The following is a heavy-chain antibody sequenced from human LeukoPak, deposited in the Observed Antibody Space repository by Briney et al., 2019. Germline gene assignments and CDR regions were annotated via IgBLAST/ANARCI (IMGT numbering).Heavy chain of an antibody. D-gene: IGHD6-13*01. CDR1: GGTFSSCA. J-gene: IGHJ2*01. Sequence: SVKVSCKASGGTFSSCAISWVRQAPGQGLEWMGRIIPIFGTANYAQKFQGRVTITTDESTSTAYMELSSLRSEDTAVYYCARGGIAAAGTYYWYFDLWGRGTLVTVSS. V-gene: IGHV1-69*05. CDR2: IIPIFGTA. CDR3: ARGGIAAAGTYYWYFDL.